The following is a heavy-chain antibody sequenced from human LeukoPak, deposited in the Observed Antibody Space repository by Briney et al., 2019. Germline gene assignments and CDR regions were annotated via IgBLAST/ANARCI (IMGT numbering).Heavy chain of an antibody. V-gene: IGHV4-34*01. CDR2: INHSGST. Sequence: SETLSPTCAVYGGSFSGYYWSWIRQPPGKGLEWIGEINHSGSTNYNPSLKSRVTISVDTSKNQFSLKLSSVTAADTAVYYCARGREDGYNLNFDYWGQGTLVTVSS. CDR1: GGSFSGYY. CDR3: ARGREDGYNLNFDY. D-gene: IGHD5-12*01. J-gene: IGHJ4*02.